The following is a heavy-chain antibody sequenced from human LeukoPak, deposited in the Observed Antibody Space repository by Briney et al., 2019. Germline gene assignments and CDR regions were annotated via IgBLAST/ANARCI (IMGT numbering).Heavy chain of an antibody. V-gene: IGHV3-23*01. CDR1: GFTFSSYA. J-gene: IGHJ6*04. CDR2: ISGSGGST. Sequence: PGGSLRLSCAASGFTFSSYAMSWVRQAPGKGLEWVSAISGSGGSTYYADSVKGRFTISRDNSKNTLYLQMNSLRAEDTAVYYCAKPSYCSSTSCYILDVWGKGTTVTVSS. CDR3: AKPSYCSSTSCYILDV. D-gene: IGHD2-2*02.